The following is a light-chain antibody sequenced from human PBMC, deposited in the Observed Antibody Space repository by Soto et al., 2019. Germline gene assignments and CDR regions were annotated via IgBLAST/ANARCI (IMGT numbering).Light chain of an antibody. CDR2: DND. CDR1: SSNIGNNY. J-gene: IGLJ2*01. V-gene: IGLV1-51*01. Sequence: QSVLTQPPSVSADPGQKVTISCSGSSSNIGNNYVSWYQQLPGTAPKLLIFDNDKRPSGIPDRFSGSKSGTSATLDITGLQTGDEADYYCWSYAGNTIFVFGGGTKLTVL. CDR3: WSYAGNTIFV.